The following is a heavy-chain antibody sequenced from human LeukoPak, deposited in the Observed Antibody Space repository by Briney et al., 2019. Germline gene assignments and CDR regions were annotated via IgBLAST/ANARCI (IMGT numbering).Heavy chain of an antibody. CDR3: AKGAAAQGSFDY. CDR2: ISYDGSNK. J-gene: IGHJ4*02. D-gene: IGHD2-2*01. V-gene: IGHV3-30*18. CDR1: GFTFSSYW. Sequence: GGSLRLSCAASGFTFSSYWMSWVRQAPGKGLEWVALISYDGSNKYYVDSVKGRFTISRDNSKNTVFLQMNSLRAEDTAVYYCAKGAAAQGSFDYWGQGTLVTVSS.